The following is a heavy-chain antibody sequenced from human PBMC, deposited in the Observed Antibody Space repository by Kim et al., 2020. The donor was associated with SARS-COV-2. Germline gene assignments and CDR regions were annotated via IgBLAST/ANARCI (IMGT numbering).Heavy chain of an antibody. CDR1: GFTFSSYA. CDR2: ISYDGSNK. CDR3: ARDASGYDFRGHFDY. J-gene: IGHJ4*02. D-gene: IGHD5-12*01. V-gene: IGHV3-30-3*01. Sequence: GGSLRLSCAASGFTFSSYAMHWVRQAPGKGLEWVAVISYDGSNKYYADSVKGRFTISRDNSKNTLYLQMNSLRAEDTAVYYCARDASGYDFRGHFDYWGQGTLVTVSS.